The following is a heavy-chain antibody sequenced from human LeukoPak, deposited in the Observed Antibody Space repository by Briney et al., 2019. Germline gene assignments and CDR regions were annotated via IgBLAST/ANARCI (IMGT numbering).Heavy chain of an antibody. CDR2: ISRTGTTI. CDR3: ARDLGSGDHGFLV. V-gene: IGHV3-48*01. CDR1: GFTFNSYT. J-gene: IGHJ4*02. D-gene: IGHD2-21*02. Sequence: GGSLRLSCAASGFTFNSYTMNWVRQAPGKGLEWISYISRTGTTIYYADSVKGRFTISRDTAKNSLYLQMNSLRSEDTGLYFCARDLGSGDHGFLVWGQGTLLTVSS.